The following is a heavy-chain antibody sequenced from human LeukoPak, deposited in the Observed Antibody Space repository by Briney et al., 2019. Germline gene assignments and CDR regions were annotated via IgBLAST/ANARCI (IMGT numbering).Heavy chain of an antibody. D-gene: IGHD3-22*01. CDR2: INPSGGST. J-gene: IGHJ5*02. CDR1: GYTFTSYY. Sequence: ASVKVSCKASGYTFTSYYMHWVRQAPGQGLEWMGIINPSGGSTSYAQKFQGRVTMTRDTSTSTVYMELSSLRSEDTAVYYCAGDFSPSNYDSSGYYCWFDPWGQGTLVTVSS. CDR3: AGDFSPSNYDSSGYYCWFDP. V-gene: IGHV1-46*01.